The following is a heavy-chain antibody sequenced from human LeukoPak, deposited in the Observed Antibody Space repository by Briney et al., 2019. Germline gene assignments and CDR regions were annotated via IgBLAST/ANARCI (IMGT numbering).Heavy chain of an antibody. V-gene: IGHV4-61*02. CDR3: ARASITIFGVSSLAVDAFDI. J-gene: IGHJ3*02. CDR1: GGSISSGSYY. D-gene: IGHD3-3*01. CDR2: IYTSGST. Sequence: SETLSLTCTVSGGSISSGSYYWRWLRQPAGKGLEWIGRIYTSGSTNYNPSLKSRVTISVDTSKNQFSLKLSSVTAADTAVYYCARASITIFGVSSLAVDAFDIWGQGTMVTVSS.